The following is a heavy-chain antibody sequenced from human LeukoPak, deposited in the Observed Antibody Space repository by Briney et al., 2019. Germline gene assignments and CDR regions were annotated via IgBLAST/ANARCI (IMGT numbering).Heavy chain of an antibody. CDR3: ARRVRVDPYYSYMDV. D-gene: IGHD3-10*01. CDR1: GGSISSSSYA. CDR2: IYYSGST. V-gene: IGHV4-39*01. Sequence: SETLSLTCTLSGGSISSSSYAWGGIPQPPLMALSCIASIYYSGSTYYSPSLKSRVTISADTSKNQFSLKLSSVTAADTAVYYCARRVRVDPYYSYMDVWGKGTTVTVPS. J-gene: IGHJ6*03.